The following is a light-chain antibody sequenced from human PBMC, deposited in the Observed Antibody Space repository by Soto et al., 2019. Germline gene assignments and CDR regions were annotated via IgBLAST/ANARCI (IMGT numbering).Light chain of an antibody. CDR2: GAS. CDR3: QQYNNWPPIT. V-gene: IGKV3-15*01. CDR1: QSVNSK. Sequence: QPPATLSLCSKERATLSCRASQSVNSKLAWYQQKPGQAPRLLIYGASTRATGIPARFSGSGSGTEFTLTISSLQSGDFAVYYCQQYNNWPPITFGQGTRLEI. J-gene: IGKJ5*01.